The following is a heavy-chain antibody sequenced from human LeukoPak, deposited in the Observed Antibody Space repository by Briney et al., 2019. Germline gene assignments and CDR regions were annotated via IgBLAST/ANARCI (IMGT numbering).Heavy chain of an antibody. CDR2: IRYDGSNK. CDR1: GFTFSSYG. Sequence: GGSLRLSCAASGFTFSSYGMHWVRQAPGKGLEWVAFIRYDGSNKYYADSVKGRFTISRDNAKNSLYLQMNSLRAEDTALYYCARDRGLVLRFLETTGIDFDYWGQGTLVTVSS. V-gene: IGHV3-30*02. CDR3: ARDRGLVLRFLETTGIDFDY. J-gene: IGHJ4*02. D-gene: IGHD3-3*01.